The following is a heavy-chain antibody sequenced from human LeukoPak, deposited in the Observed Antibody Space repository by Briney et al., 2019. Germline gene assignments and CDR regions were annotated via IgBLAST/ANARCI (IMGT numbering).Heavy chain of an antibody. D-gene: IGHD6-19*01. J-gene: IGHJ4*02. Sequence: ASVKVSCKVSGYTLNELSMDWVRQAPGEGLEWMGGFDPEDGETIYAQKFQGRVTMTEDTSTDTAYMELSSLRSEDTAVYYCATVVLLSSDSYGPFDCWGQGTLVTVSS. CDR2: FDPEDGET. CDR1: GYTLNELS. CDR3: ATVVLLSSDSYGPFDC. V-gene: IGHV1-24*01.